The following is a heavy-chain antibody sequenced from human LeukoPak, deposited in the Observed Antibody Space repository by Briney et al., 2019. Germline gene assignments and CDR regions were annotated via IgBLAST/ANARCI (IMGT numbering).Heavy chain of an antibody. CDR2: INPSGGST. V-gene: IGHV1-46*01. J-gene: IGHJ4*02. CDR1: GYTFTCYY. Sequence: GASVKVSCKASGYTFTCYYMHWVRQAPGQGLEWMGIINPSGGSTSYAQKFQGRVTMTRDTSTSTVYMELSSLRSEDTAVYYCARGFDPYYDFWSGYYRPPYFDYWGQGTLVTVSS. D-gene: IGHD3-3*01. CDR3: ARGFDPYYDFWSGYYRPPYFDY.